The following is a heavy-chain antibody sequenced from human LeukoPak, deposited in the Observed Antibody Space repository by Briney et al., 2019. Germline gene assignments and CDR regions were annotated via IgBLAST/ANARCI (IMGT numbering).Heavy chain of an antibody. CDR3: ARVPQKLLWFGELLLRRNWFDP. J-gene: IGHJ5*02. V-gene: IGHV1-8*01. D-gene: IGHD3-10*01. Sequence: GASVKVSCKASGYTFTSYDINWVRQATGQGLEWMGWMNPNSGITGYAQKFQGRVTMTRNTSISTAYMELSSLRSEDTAVYYCARVPQKLLWFGELLLRRNWFDPWGQGTLVTVSS. CDR1: GYTFTSYD. CDR2: MNPNSGIT.